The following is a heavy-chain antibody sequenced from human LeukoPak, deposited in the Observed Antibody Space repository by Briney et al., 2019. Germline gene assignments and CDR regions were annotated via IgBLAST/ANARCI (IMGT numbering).Heavy chain of an antibody. J-gene: IGHJ4*02. CDR2: IWYDGSNK. CDR3: ARDEQQLAFDY. V-gene: IGHV3-33*01. CDR1: GFTFSSYG. D-gene: IGHD6-13*01. Sequence: GGSLRLSCAASGFTFSSYGMHWVRQAPGKGLEWVAAIWYDGSNKYYADSVKGRFTISRDNSKNTLYLQMNSLRAEDTAVYYCARDEQQLAFDYWGQGTLVTVSS.